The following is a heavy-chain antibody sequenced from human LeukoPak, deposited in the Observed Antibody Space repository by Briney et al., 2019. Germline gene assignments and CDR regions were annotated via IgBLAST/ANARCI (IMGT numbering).Heavy chain of an antibody. CDR2: IIPIFGTA. D-gene: IGHD2-2*01. Sequence: SVKVSCRASGGTFSSYAISWVRQAPGQGLEWMGGIIPIFGTANYAQKFQGRVTITADESTSTAYMELSSLRSEDTAVYYCARASGYCSSTSCYGNWGQGTLVTVSS. J-gene: IGHJ4*02. V-gene: IGHV1-69*13. CDR3: ARASGYCSSTSCYGN. CDR1: GGTFSSYA.